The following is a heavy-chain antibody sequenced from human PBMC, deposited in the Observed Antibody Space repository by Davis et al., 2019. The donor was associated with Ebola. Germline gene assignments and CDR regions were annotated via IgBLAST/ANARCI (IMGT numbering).Heavy chain of an antibody. Sequence: GGSLRLSCAASGFTLSSSWMRWVRQAPGQGLEWVANIKQDGSEKYYVDSVKGRFTISRDNAKNSLYLQMNSLSAEDTAVYYCARELRITFGGVIVLDYWGQGTLVTVSS. CDR3: ARELRITFGGVIVLDY. V-gene: IGHV3-7*03. CDR1: GFTLSSSW. CDR2: IKQDGSEK. J-gene: IGHJ4*02. D-gene: IGHD3-16*02.